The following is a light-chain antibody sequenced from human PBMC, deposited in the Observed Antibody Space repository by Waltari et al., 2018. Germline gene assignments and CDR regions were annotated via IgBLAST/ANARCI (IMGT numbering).Light chain of an antibody. Sequence: QSALPQPASVSGSPGQSIPISCTGSSPDVGAYTFVSWYQQHPGKGPKLRLYDVGNRPSGISHRFSASKSGNTASLTISGLQEEDEGEYYCSSYTTSTTLLFGTGTRLTVL. CDR3: SSYTTSTTLL. V-gene: IGLV2-14*01. CDR2: DVG. CDR1: SPDVGAYTF. J-gene: IGLJ1*01.